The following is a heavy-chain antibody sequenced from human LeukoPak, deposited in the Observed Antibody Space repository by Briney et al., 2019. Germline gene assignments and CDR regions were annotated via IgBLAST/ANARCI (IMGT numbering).Heavy chain of an antibody. CDR3: ARGYFGGYYYYYYMDV. V-gene: IGHV1-2*02. CDR1: GYTFTGYY. J-gene: IGHJ6*03. D-gene: IGHD3-16*01. CDR2: INPNSGGT. Sequence: ASVKVSCKASGYTFTGYYMHWVRQAPGQGVEWMGWINPNSGGTNYAQKFQGRVTMTRDTSISTAYMELSRLRSDDTAVYYCARGYFGGYYYYYYMDVWGKGTTVTVSS.